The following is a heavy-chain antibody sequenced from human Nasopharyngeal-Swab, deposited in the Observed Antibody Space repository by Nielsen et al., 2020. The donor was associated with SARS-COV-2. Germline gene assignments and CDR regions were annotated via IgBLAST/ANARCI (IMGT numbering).Heavy chain of an antibody. J-gene: IGHJ6*03. CDR2: ITWGGDII. V-gene: IGHV3-43*01. CDR1: GFTFKDYT. CDR3: AKDLAYGGGGYNMDV. Sequence: GESLKISYAVSGFTFKDYTMHWVRQVPGKGLEWVSLITWGGDIIYYADSVKGRFTISRDNSKNSLYLQMNSLRPEDAALYYCAKDLAYGGGGYNMDVWGKGTTVTVS. D-gene: IGHD4-23*01.